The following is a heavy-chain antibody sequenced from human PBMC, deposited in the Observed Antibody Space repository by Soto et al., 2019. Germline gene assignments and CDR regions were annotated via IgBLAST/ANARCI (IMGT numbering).Heavy chain of an antibody. Sequence: QVELVQSGAEVKKPGASVKVSCKASGYIFTSYYLHWVRQAPGQGLEWMGWINPFDGSRMFAQSFQGRVTFTRDTSTSTVYMELSGLRSDDTVVYYCSRVDPGETSPFDHWGQGTLVTVSS. CDR1: GYIFTSYY. CDR3: SRVDPGETSPFDH. CDR2: INPFDGSR. V-gene: IGHV1-46*03. D-gene: IGHD3-10*01. J-gene: IGHJ4*02.